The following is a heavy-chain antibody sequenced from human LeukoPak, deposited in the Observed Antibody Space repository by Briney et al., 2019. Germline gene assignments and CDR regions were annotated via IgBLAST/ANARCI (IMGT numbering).Heavy chain of an antibody. V-gene: IGHV3-74*01. CDR3: ARVYYDSSGYYLYYYYYMDV. J-gene: IGHJ6*03. CDR1: GFTFSSYW. CDR2: INSDGSST. Sequence: GGSLRLSCAASGFTFSSYWMHWVRQAPGKGLVWVSRINSDGSSTSYADSVKGRFTISRDNAKNTLYLQMNSLRAEDTAVYYCARVYYDSSGYYLYYYYYMDVWGKGTTVTVSS. D-gene: IGHD3-22*01.